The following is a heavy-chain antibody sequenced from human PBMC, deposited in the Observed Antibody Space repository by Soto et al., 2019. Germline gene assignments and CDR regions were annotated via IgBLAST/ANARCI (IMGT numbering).Heavy chain of an antibody. Sequence: GESLKISCKGSGYSFTSYWISWVRQMPGKGLEWMGRIDPSDSYTNYSPSFQGHVTISADKSISTAYLRWSSLKASDTAMYYCARTGAYYDILTGYYMVYYFDYWGQGTLVTVSS. CDR3: ARTGAYYDILTGYYMVYYFDY. J-gene: IGHJ4*02. CDR2: IDPSDSYT. V-gene: IGHV5-10-1*01. D-gene: IGHD3-9*01. CDR1: GYSFTSYW.